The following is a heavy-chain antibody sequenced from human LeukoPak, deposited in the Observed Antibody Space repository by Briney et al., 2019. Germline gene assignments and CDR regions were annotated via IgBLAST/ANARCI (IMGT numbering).Heavy chain of an antibody. CDR1: GYTFTSYD. J-gene: IGHJ5*02. D-gene: IGHD3-10*01. CDR2: MNPNSGNT. Sequence: GASVKASCKASGYTFTSYDINWVRQATGQGLEWMGWMNPNSGNTGYAQKFQGRVTMTRNTSISTAYMELSSLRSEDTAVYYCARRRYYHTYRQDNWFDPWGQGTLVTVSS. CDR3: ARRRYYHTYRQDNWFDP. V-gene: IGHV1-8*02.